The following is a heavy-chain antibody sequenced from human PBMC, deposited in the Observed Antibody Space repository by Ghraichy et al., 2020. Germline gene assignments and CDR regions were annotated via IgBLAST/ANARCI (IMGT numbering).Heavy chain of an antibody. D-gene: IGHD3-10*01. J-gene: IGHJ4*02. CDR1: AFAFSTYI. Sequence: GGSLRLSWAASAFAFSTYIMAWVRQLPGKGLEWIATLSAGGGTKHYADSVRGRFTISRDTSRNTLQLQMNRLRVDDTAIYYCIIDPQHDFDFWGQGTLFTVSS. CDR2: LSAGGGTK. V-gene: IGHV3-23*01. CDR3: IIDPQHDFDF.